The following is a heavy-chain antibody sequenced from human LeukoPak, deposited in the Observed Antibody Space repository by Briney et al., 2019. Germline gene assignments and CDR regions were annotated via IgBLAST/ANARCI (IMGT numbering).Heavy chain of an antibody. Sequence: ASVKVSCKASGHTFTGYYMHWVRQAPGQGLEWMGWINPNSGGTNYAQKFQGRVTMTRDTSISTAYMELSRLRSDDTAVYYCARDQADGGTSHYWGQGTLVTVSS. V-gene: IGHV1-2*02. D-gene: IGHD4-23*01. CDR3: ARDQADGGTSHY. CDR1: GHTFTGYY. J-gene: IGHJ4*02. CDR2: INPNSGGT.